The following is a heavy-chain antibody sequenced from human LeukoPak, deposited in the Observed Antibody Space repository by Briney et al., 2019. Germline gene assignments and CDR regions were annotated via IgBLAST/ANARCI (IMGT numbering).Heavy chain of an antibody. Sequence: GASVKVSCKASGYTFTNSCIHWVRQAPGQVLEWMGLINPDGGNTNYAQNFQGRVTLTRDTSTSTVYMELSSLRSEDTAIYYCARIRDGYNDAYDLWSQGTVVTVPS. D-gene: IGHD5-24*01. CDR3: ARIRDGYNDAYDL. J-gene: IGHJ3*01. CDR2: INPDGGNT. CDR1: GYTFTNSC. V-gene: IGHV1-46*01.